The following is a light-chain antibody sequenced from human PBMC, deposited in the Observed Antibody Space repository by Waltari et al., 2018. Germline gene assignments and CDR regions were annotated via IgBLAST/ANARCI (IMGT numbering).Light chain of an antibody. CDR3: QYYSSSSIT. Sequence: DIQMTQSPSTLSASVGDRVTITCRASQSISSWLARYQQKAGKAPKLLIYKASTLESGVPSRFSGSGSGTEFTLTISVLQPDDFATYYCQYYSSSSITFGQGTRLEIK. V-gene: IGKV1-5*03. J-gene: IGKJ5*01. CDR1: QSISSW. CDR2: KAS.